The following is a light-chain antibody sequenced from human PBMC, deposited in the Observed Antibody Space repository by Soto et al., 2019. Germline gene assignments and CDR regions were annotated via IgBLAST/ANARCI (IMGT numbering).Light chain of an antibody. Sequence: QSALTQPPSASESPGQSVTISCTGTSSDFGGYNYVSWYQQHPGKAPKLIIYEVTKRPSGVPDRFSGSKSGNTASLTVSGLQAEDEADYYCSSYAGSNSYVFGTGTKLTVL. J-gene: IGLJ1*01. CDR1: SSDFGGYNY. CDR2: EVT. CDR3: SSYAGSNSYV. V-gene: IGLV2-8*01.